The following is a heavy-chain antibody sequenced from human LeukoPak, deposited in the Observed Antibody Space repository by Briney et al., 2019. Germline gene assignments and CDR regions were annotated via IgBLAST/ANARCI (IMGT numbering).Heavy chain of an antibody. CDR1: GVTISKDYYY. D-gene: IGHD7-27*01. V-gene: IGHV4-39*07. CDR3: ARDLRAGDVALDY. Sequence: SETLSLTCTVSGVTISKDYYYWGWIRQPPGKGLEWIGSIYYSGSTYYNPSLKSRVTISVDTSKNQFSLKVSSVTAADTAVYYCARDLRAGDVALDYWGQGTLVTVSS. CDR2: IYYSGST. J-gene: IGHJ4*02.